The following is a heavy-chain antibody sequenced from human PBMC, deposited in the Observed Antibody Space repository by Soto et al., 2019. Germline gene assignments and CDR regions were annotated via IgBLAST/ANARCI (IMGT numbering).Heavy chain of an antibody. CDR3: GRESGETWDCEAS. Sequence: KPSETLSLTCTVSGGSISSYRWSWVRQPAGKGLEWIGRLNTYGNTHYNPSLKSRVTVSVDTSRNQFFLTLRSVTAADSAVYHCGRESGETWDCEASWGQGTPVTVPQ. CDR1: GGSISSYR. J-gene: IGHJ5*02. D-gene: IGHD1-26*01. CDR2: LNTYGNT. V-gene: IGHV4-4*07.